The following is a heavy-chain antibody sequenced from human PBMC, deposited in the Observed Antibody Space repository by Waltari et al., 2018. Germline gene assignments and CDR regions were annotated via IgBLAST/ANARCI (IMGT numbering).Heavy chain of an antibody. D-gene: IGHD6-19*01. CDR2: NSSSGSTI. CDR1: GFTFSSYE. CDR3: ARGREQWLAWASDY. V-gene: IGHV3-48*03. Sequence: EVQLVESGGGLVQPGGSLRLSCAASGFTFSSYEMNWFRQDPGKGLEWVSYNSSSGSTIYYADSVKGRFTISRDNAKNSLYLQMNSLRAEDTAVYYCARGREQWLAWASDYWGQGTLVTVSS. J-gene: IGHJ4*02.